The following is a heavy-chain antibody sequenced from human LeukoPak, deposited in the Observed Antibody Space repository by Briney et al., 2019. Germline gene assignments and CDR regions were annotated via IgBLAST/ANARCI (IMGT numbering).Heavy chain of an antibody. CDR3: ARHGNSDSRTADI. V-gene: IGHV5-51*01. D-gene: IGHD2-2*01. J-gene: IGHJ4*02. CDR2: IYPGDSDT. CDR1: GYSFTNYW. Sequence: GESLKISCKGFGYSFTNYWIGWVRQMPGKGLDWMGIIYPGDSDTRYSPSFQGQVTISADKSINTAYLHWSSLKASETAMYYCARHGNSDSRTADIWGQGTLVTVSS.